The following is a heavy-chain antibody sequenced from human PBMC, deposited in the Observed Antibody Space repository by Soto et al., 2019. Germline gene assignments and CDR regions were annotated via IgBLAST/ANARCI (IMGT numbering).Heavy chain of an antibody. V-gene: IGHV3-30-3*01. J-gene: IGHJ6*04. CDR3: ARDSMAGVDV. CDR1: GFTFSNYA. D-gene: IGHD2-8*01. CDR2: ISYDGSNK. Sequence: QVQLVESGGGVVQPGRSLRLSCAASGFTFSNYAMHWVRQAPGKGLEWVAIISYDGSNKYYEDSVKGRFTISRANTKNTLYRQINTLRAEETAVFYCARDSMAGVDVWGKGTTATSSS.